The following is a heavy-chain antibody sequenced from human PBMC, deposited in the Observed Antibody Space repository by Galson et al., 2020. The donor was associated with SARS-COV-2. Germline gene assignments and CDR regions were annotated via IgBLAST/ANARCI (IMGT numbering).Heavy chain of an antibody. D-gene: IGHD6-13*01. CDR1: GGSISSYY. Sequence: SETLSLTCAVSGGSISSYYWSWIRQPPGKGLEWIGYIYYSGSTNYNPSLKSRVTISVDTSKNQFSLKLSSVTAADTAVYYCARERIAAAGTRKTDYYFDYWGQGTLVTVSS. V-gene: IGHV4-59*01. J-gene: IGHJ4*02. CDR3: ARERIAAAGTRKTDYYFDY. CDR2: IYYSGST.